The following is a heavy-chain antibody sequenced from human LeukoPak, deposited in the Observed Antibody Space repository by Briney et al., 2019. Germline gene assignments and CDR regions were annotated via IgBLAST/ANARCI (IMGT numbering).Heavy chain of an antibody. Sequence: GGSLRLSCTASGLAFSSYWMGWVRQAPGKGPEWVANIKQDGSVKNYVDSVKGRFTISRDNAKSSLYLQMNSLRAEDTAVYYCVREWLGNSWGQGTLVTVSS. V-gene: IGHV3-7*01. J-gene: IGHJ4*02. CDR2: IKQDGSVK. CDR1: GLAFSSYW. CDR3: VREWLGNS. D-gene: IGHD3-10*01.